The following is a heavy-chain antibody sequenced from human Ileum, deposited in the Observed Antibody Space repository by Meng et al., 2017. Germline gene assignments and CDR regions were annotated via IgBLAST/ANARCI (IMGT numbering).Heavy chain of an antibody. V-gene: IGHV3-73*02. CDR2: IRSKANNYAT. Sequence: VECGGGVVQPGGSLKLSCAAFWFIFSDSSMHWGRQDSGKWLEWVGHIRSKANNYATAYAASVKCRFTISRDESKITAYLQMSSLKTEDTAVYYCTRLYSAGWGQGTLVTVSS. CDR1: WFIFSDSS. CDR3: TRLYSAG. J-gene: IGHJ4*02. D-gene: IGHD6-13*01.